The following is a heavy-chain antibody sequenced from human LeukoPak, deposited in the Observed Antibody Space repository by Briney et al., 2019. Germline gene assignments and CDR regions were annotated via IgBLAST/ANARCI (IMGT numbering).Heavy chain of an antibody. CDR1: GYTFTGYY. D-gene: IGHD2-2*01. V-gene: IGHV1-46*03. CDR2: INTSGGST. CDR3: ARDQVFVVEPAAISGFDP. Sequence: ASVKVSCKASGYTFTGYYMHWVRQAPGHGLEWMGRINTSGGSTSYAQKFQGRVTMTRDTSTSTVYMELSSLRSEDTAVYYCARDQVFVVEPAAISGFDPWGQGTLVTVSS. J-gene: IGHJ5*02.